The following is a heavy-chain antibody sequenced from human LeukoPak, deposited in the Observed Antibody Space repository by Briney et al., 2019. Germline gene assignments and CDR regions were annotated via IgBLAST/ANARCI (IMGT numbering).Heavy chain of an antibody. CDR2: ISGSGGST. V-gene: IGHV3-23*01. Sequence: PGGSLRLSCAASGFTFSSYAMSWVRQAPGKGLEWVSAISGSGGSTYYADSVKGRFTISRDNSKNTLYLQMNSLRAEYTAVYYCAAPKTPDYYDSSGYYPLDSHYYYGMDVWGQGTTVTVS. CDR3: AAPKTPDYYDSSGYYPLDSHYYYGMDV. J-gene: IGHJ6*02. D-gene: IGHD3-22*01. CDR1: GFTFSSYA.